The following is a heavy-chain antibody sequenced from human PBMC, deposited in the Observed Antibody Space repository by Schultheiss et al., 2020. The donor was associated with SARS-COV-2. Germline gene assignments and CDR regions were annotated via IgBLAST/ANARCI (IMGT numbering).Heavy chain of an antibody. CDR2: IYHSGST. D-gene: IGHD3-3*01. CDR3: ARGEGYYDFWSGYYRELGYFDY. V-gene: IGHV4-34*01. J-gene: IGHJ4*02. CDR1: GGSFSGYY. Sequence: SETLSLTCAVYGGSFSGYYWSWIRQPPGKGLEWIGEIYHSGSTYYNPSLKSRVTISVDTSKNQFSLKLSSVTAADTAVYYCARGEGYYDFWSGYYRELGYFDYWGQGTLVTVSS.